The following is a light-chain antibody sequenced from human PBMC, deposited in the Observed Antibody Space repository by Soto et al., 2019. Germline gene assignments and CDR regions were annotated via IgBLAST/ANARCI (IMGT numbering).Light chain of an antibody. CDR3: QQAKSFPWT. V-gene: IGKV1-12*01. CDR2: ATS. CDR1: QGISNW. J-gene: IGKJ1*01. Sequence: DIQMTQSPSSVSASVGDRVTITCRASQGISNWLTWYQQKPGKTPKLLIFATSTLQSGVPSRFSGSASGTDFTLTLSSLQPEDSATYYCQQAKSFPWTFGQGTKVEI.